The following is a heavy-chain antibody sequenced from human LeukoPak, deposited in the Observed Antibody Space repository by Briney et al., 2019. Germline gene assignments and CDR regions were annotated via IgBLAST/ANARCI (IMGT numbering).Heavy chain of an antibody. CDR2: ISGSGGST. Sequence: GGSLRLSCAASGFTFSSYAMSWVRQAPGKGLEWVSAISGSGGSTYCADSVKGRFTISRDNSKNTLYLQMNSLRAEDTAVYYCAKGTVSSGWFTVAFDIWGQGTMVTVSS. D-gene: IGHD6-19*01. V-gene: IGHV3-23*01. J-gene: IGHJ3*02. CDR1: GFTFSSYA. CDR3: AKGTVSSGWFTVAFDI.